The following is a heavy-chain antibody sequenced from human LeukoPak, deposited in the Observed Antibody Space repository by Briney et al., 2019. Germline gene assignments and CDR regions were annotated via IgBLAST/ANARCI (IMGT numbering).Heavy chain of an antibody. CDR2: ISAYNGNT. D-gene: IGHD3-9*01. CDR3: ASFDVLTGYPYFDY. CDR1: GGTFSSYA. V-gene: IGHV1-18*01. Sequence: ASVKVSCKASGGTFSSYAISWVRQAPGQGLEWMGWISAYNGNTNYAQNLQGRVTMTTDTSTSTAYMGLRSLRSDDTAVYYCASFDVLTGYPYFDYWGQGTLVTVSS. J-gene: IGHJ4*02.